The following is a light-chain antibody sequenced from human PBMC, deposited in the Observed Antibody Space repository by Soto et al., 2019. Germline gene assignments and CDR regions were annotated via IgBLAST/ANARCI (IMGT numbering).Light chain of an antibody. CDR3: LLDYGGAVI. J-gene: IGLJ2*01. CDR2: STD. Sequence: QAVVTQEPSLTVSPGGTVTLTCASSTGAVTSGHYANWLQQKPGQAPRALIYSTDTKHSWTPARFSGSLLGGKAALTLSGVRHEDEADYYCLLDYGGAVIFGGGTKVTVL. CDR1: TGAVTSGHY. V-gene: IGLV7-43*01.